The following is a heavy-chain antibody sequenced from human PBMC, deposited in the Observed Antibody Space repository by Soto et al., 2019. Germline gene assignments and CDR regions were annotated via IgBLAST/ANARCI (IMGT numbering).Heavy chain of an antibody. CDR1: GFTFSSYS. V-gene: IGHV3-23*01. CDR3: ANKVNSGPGSQYFDY. D-gene: IGHD3-10*01. Sequence: EVQLLESGGGLVQPGGSLRLSCAASGFTFSSYSMSWVRQAPGKGLEWVSGFRTGGDDGTTYYADSVKGRFTISRDNSMNTLFLQMNSHRAEDTAIYYCANKVNSGPGSQYFDYWGQGTLVTVSS. J-gene: IGHJ4*02. CDR2: FRTGGDDGTT.